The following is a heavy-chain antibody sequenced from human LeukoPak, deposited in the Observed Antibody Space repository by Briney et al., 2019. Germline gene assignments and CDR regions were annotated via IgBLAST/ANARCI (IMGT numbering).Heavy chain of an antibody. CDR3: ARELAGPTDY. CDR2: INTDQSAA. J-gene: IGHJ4*02. V-gene: IGHV3-74*01. Sequence: GGSLRLSCAASGCTFRSHWMHWVRQAPGKGLLWVARINTDQSAATYADFAKGRFPISRDNAKNRVYLELNSLRVDDTAVYYCARELAGPTDYWGQGTLVIVSS. CDR1: GCTFRSHW.